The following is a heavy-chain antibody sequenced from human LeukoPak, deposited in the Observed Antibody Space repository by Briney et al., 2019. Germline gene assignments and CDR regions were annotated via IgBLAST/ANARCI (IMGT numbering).Heavy chain of an antibody. CDR1: GYTFPGYY. V-gene: IGHV1-2*01. CDR3: ARGPYCTNGVCSDNWFDP. Sequence: SVNVSCKDSGYTFPGYYMHWVRQAPGHGLEWIGRINPNSGGTNYAQKFQGRVTRTRDTSISTAYMELSRLRSYNTAVYYCARGPYCTNGVCSDNWFDPWGQGTLVTVSS. D-gene: IGHD2-8*01. J-gene: IGHJ5*02. CDR2: INPNSGGT.